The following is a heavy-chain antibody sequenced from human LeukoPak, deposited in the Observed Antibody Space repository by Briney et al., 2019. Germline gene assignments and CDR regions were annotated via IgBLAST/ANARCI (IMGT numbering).Heavy chain of an antibody. Sequence: ASVKVSSKASGYTFTSYGISWVRQAPGQGLEWMGWISAYNGNTNYAQKLQGRVTMTTDTSTSTAYMELRSLRSDDTAVYYCAGGNFDWLLLGAFDIWGQGTMVTVSS. V-gene: IGHV1-18*04. J-gene: IGHJ3*02. CDR1: GYTFTSYG. CDR2: ISAYNGNT. D-gene: IGHD3-9*01. CDR3: AGGNFDWLLLGAFDI.